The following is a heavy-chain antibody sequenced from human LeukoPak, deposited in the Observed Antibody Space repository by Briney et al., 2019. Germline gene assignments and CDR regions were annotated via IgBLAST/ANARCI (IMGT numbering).Heavy chain of an antibody. Sequence: GGSLRLSCAASGFTVSSNYMSWVRQAPGKGLEWVSVIYSGGSTYYADSVKGRFTISRDNSKNTLYLQMNSLRAEDTAVYYCARELVPPPNYYYYGMDVWGQGTTVTVSS. CDR2: IYSGGST. V-gene: IGHV3-66*01. J-gene: IGHJ6*02. CDR1: GFTVSSNY. CDR3: ARELVPPPNYYYYGMDV.